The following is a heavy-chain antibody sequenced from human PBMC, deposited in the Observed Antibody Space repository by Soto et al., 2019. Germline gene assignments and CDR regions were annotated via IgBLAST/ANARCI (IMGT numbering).Heavy chain of an antibody. V-gene: IGHV3-30*03. J-gene: IGHJ4*02. CDR3: VSDRGYGHASVPYS. D-gene: IGHD5-18*01. Sequence: QAHLVESGGGVVQPGRSLRLSCAASGFTFTSYGMHWVRQAPGTRLEWVAVISYDGGLQHYADSVKGRFTISRDNSKNMVLLQMNSLAAEDTAVYYCVSDRGYGHASVPYSWGKGTLVSVSS. CDR1: GFTFTSYG. CDR2: ISYDGGLQ.